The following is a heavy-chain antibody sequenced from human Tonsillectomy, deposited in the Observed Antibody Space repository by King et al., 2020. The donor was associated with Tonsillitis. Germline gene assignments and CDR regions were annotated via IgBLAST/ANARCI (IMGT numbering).Heavy chain of an antibody. V-gene: IGHV2-5*01. J-gene: IGHJ4*02. D-gene: IGHD3-16*01. Sequence: QITLKESGPTLVKPTQTLTLTCTFSGFSLSTSGVGVGWIRQPPGKALEWLALSYWNDDKHYSPSLKTRLTITKDTSKNQVVLTMTNMDPVDRATYYCVHKNTMISYGYYFDYWGQGTLVTVSS. CDR2: SYWNDDK. CDR3: VHKNTMISYGYYFDY. CDR1: GFSLSTSGVG.